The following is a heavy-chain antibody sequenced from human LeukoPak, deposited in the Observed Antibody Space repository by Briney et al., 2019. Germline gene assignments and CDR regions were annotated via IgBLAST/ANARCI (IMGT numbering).Heavy chain of an antibody. CDR2: ISGSSSYI. V-gene: IGHV3-21*01. CDR3: AKDRGSYDILTGQFDY. CDR1: GFTFSSYS. D-gene: IGHD3-9*01. J-gene: IGHJ4*02. Sequence: GGSLRLSCAASGFTFSSYSMNWVRQAPGKGLEWVSSISGSSSYIYYADSVKGRFTISRDNAKNSLYLQMNSLRAEDTAVYYCAKDRGSYDILTGQFDYWGQGTLVTVSS.